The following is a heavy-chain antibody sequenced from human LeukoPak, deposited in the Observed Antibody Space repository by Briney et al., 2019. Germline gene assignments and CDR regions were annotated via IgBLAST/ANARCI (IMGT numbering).Heavy chain of an antibody. Sequence: GSLRLSCAASGFTFSSYAMSWVRQAPGKGLEWIGEINHSGRTNYNPSLKSRVTISVDTSKNQFSLNLRSVTAADTAVYYCVRGQYERKFWGQGTLVTVSS. CDR3: VRGQYERKF. D-gene: IGHD2/OR15-2a*01. J-gene: IGHJ4*02. CDR1: GFTFSSYA. V-gene: IGHV4-34*01. CDR2: INHSGRT.